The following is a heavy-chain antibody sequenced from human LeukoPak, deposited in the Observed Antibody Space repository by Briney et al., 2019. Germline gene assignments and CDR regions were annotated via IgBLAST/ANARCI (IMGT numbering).Heavy chain of an antibody. CDR3: ARDPGIAVAVSNWFDP. CDR2: ISSSSTYI. D-gene: IGHD6-19*01. V-gene: IGHV3-21*01. CDR1: GFTFSSYS. J-gene: IGHJ5*02. Sequence: GGSLRLSCAASGFTFSSYSMNWVRQAPGKGLEWVSSISSSSTYIYYADSAKGRFTISRDNAKNSLYLQMNSLRAEDTAVYYCARDPGIAVAVSNWFDPWGQGTLVTVSS.